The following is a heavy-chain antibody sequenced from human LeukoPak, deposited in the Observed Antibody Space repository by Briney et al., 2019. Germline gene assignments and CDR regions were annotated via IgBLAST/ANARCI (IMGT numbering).Heavy chain of an antibody. D-gene: IGHD3-10*01. CDR2: VWSDGSNK. V-gene: IGHV3-33*01. CDR1: GFTFSSSV. Sequence: PGGSLRLSCAASGFTFSSSVMNWVRQVPGKGLEWVALVWSDGSNKYYADSVKGRFTISRDNSKNTLYLLMNSLRAEDTAVYYCARSPYGSGSYPLDYWGQGTLVTVSS. CDR3: ARSPYGSGSYPLDY. J-gene: IGHJ4*02.